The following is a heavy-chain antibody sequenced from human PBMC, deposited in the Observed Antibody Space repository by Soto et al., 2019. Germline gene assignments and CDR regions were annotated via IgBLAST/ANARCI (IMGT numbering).Heavy chain of an antibody. CDR1: GFTFSSYA. CDR3: AKDRAPVVVPAARRGGWFDP. Sequence: GGSLRLSCAASGFTFSSYAMSWVRQAPGKGLEWVSAISGSGGSTYYADSVKGRFTISRDNSKNTLYLQMNSLRAEDTAVYYCAKDRAPVVVPAARRGGWFDPWGQGTLVTVSS. J-gene: IGHJ5*02. D-gene: IGHD2-2*01. CDR2: ISGSGGST. V-gene: IGHV3-23*01.